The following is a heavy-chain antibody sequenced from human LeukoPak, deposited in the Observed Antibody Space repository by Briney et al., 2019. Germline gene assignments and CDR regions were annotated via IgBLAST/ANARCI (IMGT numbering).Heavy chain of an antibody. CDR2: IIPIFGTA. CDR1: GGTFSSYA. J-gene: IGHJ4*02. V-gene: IGHV1-69*13. CDR3: ARAKPKNMVRGLIMRRESRYYFDY. D-gene: IGHD3-10*01. Sequence: ASVKVSCKASGGTFSSYAISWVRQAPGQGLEWMGGIIPIFGTANYAQKFQGRVTITADESTSTAYMELSSLRSEDTAVYYCARAKPKNMVRGLIMRRESRYYFDYWGQGTLVTVSS.